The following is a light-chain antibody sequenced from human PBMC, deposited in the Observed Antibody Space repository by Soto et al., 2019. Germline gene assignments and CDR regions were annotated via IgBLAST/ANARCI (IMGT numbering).Light chain of an antibody. CDR3: ATWDASLSGWV. CDR2: KND. J-gene: IGLJ3*02. Sequence: QSVVSQPPSASGTPGQRVTISCSGSSSNIGRNYVYWYQQFPGTAPKLLTFKNDQRPSGVPDRFSGSKSGTSASLAISGLRSEEEADYYCATWDASLSGWVFGGGTKLTVL. CDR1: SSNIGRNY. V-gene: IGLV1-47*01.